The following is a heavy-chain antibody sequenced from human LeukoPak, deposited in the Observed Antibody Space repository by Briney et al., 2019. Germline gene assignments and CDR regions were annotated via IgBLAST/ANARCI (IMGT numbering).Heavy chain of an antibody. CDR3: ARAGYGDYLDY. D-gene: IGHD4-17*01. Sequence: SQTLSLTCTVSGGSISSGSYYWSWIRQPAGKGLEWIGRIYTSGSTNYNPSLKSRVTISVDTSKNPFSLKLSSVTAADTAVYYCARAGYGDYLDYWGQGTLVTVSS. CDR2: IYTSGST. CDR1: GGSISSGSYY. J-gene: IGHJ4*02. V-gene: IGHV4-61*02.